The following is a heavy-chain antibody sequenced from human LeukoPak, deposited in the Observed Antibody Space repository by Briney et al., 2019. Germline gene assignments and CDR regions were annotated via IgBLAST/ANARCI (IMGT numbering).Heavy chain of an antibody. Sequence: GGSLRLSCVASGFTFSTSWVTWVRQAPGTGLEWVANIDKHGNGKYYVDSVKGRFAISRDYASNSVFLQMDSLRAEDTSVYYCARDAGWGYYDLWGQGTPVSVSS. D-gene: IGHD1-26*01. V-gene: IGHV3-7*01. J-gene: IGHJ4*02. CDR1: GFTFSTSW. CDR2: IDKHGNGK. CDR3: ARDAGWGYYDL.